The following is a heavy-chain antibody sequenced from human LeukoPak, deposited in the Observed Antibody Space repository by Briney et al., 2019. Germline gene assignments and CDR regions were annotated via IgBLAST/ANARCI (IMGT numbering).Heavy chain of an antibody. Sequence: PGGSLRPSCAVSGFISNPSAMSWVRQAPGKGLEWVSAISVSGDVTYYADSVEGRFTISRDDSKNTLFLQMNSLRADDTAIYYCAKRLGCTETTCYGFDLWGQGTLVTVSS. CDR1: GFISNPSA. CDR2: ISVSGDVT. CDR3: AKRLGCTETTCYGFDL. D-gene: IGHD2-2*01. J-gene: IGHJ5*02. V-gene: IGHV3-23*01.